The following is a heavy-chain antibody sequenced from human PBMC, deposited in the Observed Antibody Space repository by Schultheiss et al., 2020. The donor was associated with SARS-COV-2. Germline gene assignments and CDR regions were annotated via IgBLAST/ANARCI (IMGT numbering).Heavy chain of an antibody. J-gene: IGHJ6*02. Sequence: ASVKVSCKASGYTFTGYYMHWVRQAPGQGLEWMGWINPNSGGTNYAQKFQGWVTMTRDTSISTAYMELSRLRSDDTAVYYCGVSSSWYANYYYGMDVWGQGTTVTVSS. CDR1: GYTFTGYY. D-gene: IGHD6-13*01. V-gene: IGHV1-2*04. CDR3: GVSSSWYANYYYGMDV. CDR2: INPNSGGT.